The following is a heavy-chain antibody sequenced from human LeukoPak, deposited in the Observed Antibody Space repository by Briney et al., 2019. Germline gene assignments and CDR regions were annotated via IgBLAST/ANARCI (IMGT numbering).Heavy chain of an antibody. V-gene: IGHV3-30*03. CDR1: GFSFSSYG. Sequence: GGSLRLSCAASGFSFSSYGMHWVRQAPGKGLEWVAGTSSDGSITYYADSVKGRFTISRDNAKNSLYLQMNSLRAEDTALYHCARDRHYYGSGSYYRAFDYWGQGTLVTVSS. CDR2: TSSDGSIT. J-gene: IGHJ4*02. D-gene: IGHD3-10*01. CDR3: ARDRHYYGSGSYYRAFDY.